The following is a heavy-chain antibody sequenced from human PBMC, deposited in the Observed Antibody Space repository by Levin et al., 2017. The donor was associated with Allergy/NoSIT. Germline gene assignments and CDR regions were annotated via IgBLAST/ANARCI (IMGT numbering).Heavy chain of an antibody. J-gene: IGHJ4*02. CDR3: ARAAGPLEAGFDY. Sequence: ASVKVSCKASGYTFTGYYMHWVRQAPGQGLEWMGWINPNSGGTNYAQKFQGRVTMTRDTSISTAYMELSRLRSDDTAVYYCARAAGPLEAGFDYWGQGTLVTVSS. CDR1: GYTFTGYY. CDR2: INPNSGGT. V-gene: IGHV1-2*02. D-gene: IGHD1-1*01.